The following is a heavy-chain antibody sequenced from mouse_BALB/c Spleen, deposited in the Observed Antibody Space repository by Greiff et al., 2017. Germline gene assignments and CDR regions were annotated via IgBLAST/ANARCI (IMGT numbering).Heavy chain of an antibody. CDR3: ACDGYRDYAMDY. V-gene: IGHV7-3*02. D-gene: IGHD2-14*01. Sequence: EVQGVESGGGLVQPGGSLRLSCATSGFTFTDYYMSWVRQPPGKALEWLGFIRNKANGYTTEYSASVKGRFTISRENSQSILYLHMITLRAEDSATYDGACDGYRDYAMDYWGQGTSVTVSA. CDR1: GFTFTDYY. J-gene: IGHJ4*01. CDR2: IRNKANGYTT.